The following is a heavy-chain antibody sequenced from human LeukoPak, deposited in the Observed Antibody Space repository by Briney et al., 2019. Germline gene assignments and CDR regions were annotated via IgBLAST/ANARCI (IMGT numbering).Heavy chain of an antibody. Sequence: GGSLRLSCAASGFTVSSNYMSWVRQAPGKGLEWVSVIYSGGSTYYADSVKGRFTISRDSSKNTLYLQMNSLRAEDTAVYYCAREETTGYFDYWGQGTLVTVSS. D-gene: IGHD4-17*01. CDR1: GFTVSSNY. V-gene: IGHV3-53*01. CDR2: IYSGGST. J-gene: IGHJ4*02. CDR3: AREETTGYFDY.